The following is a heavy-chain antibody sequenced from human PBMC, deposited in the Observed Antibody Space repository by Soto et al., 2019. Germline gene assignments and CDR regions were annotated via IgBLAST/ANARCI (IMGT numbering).Heavy chain of an antibody. V-gene: IGHV4-30-4*01. CDR2: IYYSGST. D-gene: IGHD3-10*01. CDR3: ARARVSYYYYYGMDV. Sequence: SETLSLTCTVSGGSISSGDYYWSWIRQPPGKGLEWIGYIYYSGSTYYNPSLKSRVTISVDTSKNQFSLKLSSVTAADTAVYYCARARVSYYYYYGMDVWGQGTTVTVSS. J-gene: IGHJ6*02. CDR1: GGSISSGDYY.